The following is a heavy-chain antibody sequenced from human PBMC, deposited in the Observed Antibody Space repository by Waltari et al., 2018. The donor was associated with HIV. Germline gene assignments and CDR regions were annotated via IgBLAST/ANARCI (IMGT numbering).Heavy chain of an antibody. D-gene: IGHD4-17*01. V-gene: IGHV1-2*06. CDR1: GYTFTGYY. CDR2: INPNSGGT. Sequence: QVQLVQSGAEVRKPGAPVKVSCKASGYTFTGYYLHWVRQAPGQGLGWMGRINPNSGGTNYAQKFQARVTMTRDTSIGAAYMELSSLRPNDTAVYYCARVTTVTGDSYFYYGMDVWGQGTTVTVSS. CDR3: ARVTTVTGDSYFYYGMDV. J-gene: IGHJ6*02.